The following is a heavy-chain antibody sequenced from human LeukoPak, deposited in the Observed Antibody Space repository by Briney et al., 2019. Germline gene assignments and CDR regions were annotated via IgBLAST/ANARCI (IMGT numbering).Heavy chain of an antibody. CDR2: IRYDAANQ. CDR1: GFDFSNNG. Sequence: GGSLRLSCGASGFDFSNNGMHWVRQAPGKGLEWVAFIRYDAANQYYADSVKGRFTISRDNAKNSLSLQMNSLRAEDTAVYFCVREYFYNSSGYRALRYWGQGTLVTVSS. J-gene: IGHJ4*02. D-gene: IGHD3-22*01. CDR3: VREYFYNSSGYRALRY. V-gene: IGHV3-30*02.